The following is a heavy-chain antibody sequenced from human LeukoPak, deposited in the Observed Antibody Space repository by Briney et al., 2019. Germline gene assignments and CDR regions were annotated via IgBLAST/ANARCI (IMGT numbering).Heavy chain of an antibody. J-gene: IGHJ5*02. CDR1: GYTFTNYY. Sequence: ASVKVSCMASGYTFTNYYIHWVRQAPGQGLECMGIINPSGGSTSYAQKFQGRVTMTKDMSTSTVYMELSSLRSEDTAVYYCARGGVGATTYVWFDPWGQGTLVTVSS. CDR3: ARGGVGATTYVWFDP. D-gene: IGHD1-26*01. CDR2: INPSGGST. V-gene: IGHV1-46*01.